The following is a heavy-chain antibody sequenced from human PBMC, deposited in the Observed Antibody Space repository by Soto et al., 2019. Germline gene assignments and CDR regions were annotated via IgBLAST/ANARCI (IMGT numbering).Heavy chain of an antibody. V-gene: IGHV3-9*01. J-gene: IGHJ4*02. CDR3: AKDTRAYCGGDCYSPFDY. CDR1: GFTFDDYA. Sequence: PGGSLRLSCAASGFTFDDYAMHWVRQAPGKGLEWVSGISWNSGSIGYADSVKGRFTISRDNAKNSLYLQMNSLRAEDTALYYCAKDTRAYCGGDCYSPFDYWGQGTLVTVSS. D-gene: IGHD2-21*02. CDR2: ISWNSGSI.